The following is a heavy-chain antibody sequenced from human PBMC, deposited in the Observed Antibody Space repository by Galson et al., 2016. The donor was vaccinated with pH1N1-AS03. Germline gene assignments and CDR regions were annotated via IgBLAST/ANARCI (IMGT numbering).Heavy chain of an antibody. CDR3: ARADSGREFDY. J-gene: IGHJ4*02. Sequence: SLRLSCAASGFSFNTYGMHWVRQAPGKGLEWVAVIWYDGSTKYYGDSVKGRFIISRDNSRNTAYLQMKSLRAEDTAVYYCARADSGREFDYWGQGTLVTVSS. D-gene: IGHD1-26*01. V-gene: IGHV3-33*08. CDR2: IWYDGSTK. CDR1: GFSFNTYG.